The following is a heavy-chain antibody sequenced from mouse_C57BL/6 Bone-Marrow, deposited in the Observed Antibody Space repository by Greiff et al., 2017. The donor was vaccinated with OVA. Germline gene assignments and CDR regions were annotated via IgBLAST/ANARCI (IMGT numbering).Heavy chain of an antibody. CDR2: INPSTGGT. D-gene: IGHD1-1*01. CDR1: GYSFTGYY. CDR3: ARGDYGSSLYWYFDV. V-gene: IGHV1-42*01. Sequence: EVQLQQSGPELVKPGASVKISCKASGYSFTGYYMNWVKQSPEKSLEWIGEINPSTGGTTYNQKFKAKATLTVDKSSSTAYMQLKSLTSEDSAVYYCARGDYGSSLYWYFDVWGTGTTVTVSS. J-gene: IGHJ1*03.